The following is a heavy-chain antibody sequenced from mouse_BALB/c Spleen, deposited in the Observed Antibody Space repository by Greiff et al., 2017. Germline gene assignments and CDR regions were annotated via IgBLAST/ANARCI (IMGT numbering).Heavy chain of an antibody. CDR3: ARRGDYYGSSPGFAY. Sequence: VQLQQSGAELAKPGASVKMSCKASGYTFTSYWMHWVKQRPGQGLEWIGYINPSTGYTEYNQKFKDKATLTADKSSSTAYMQLSSLTSEDSAVYYCARRGDYYGSSPGFAYWGQGTLVTVSA. V-gene: IGHV1-7*01. CDR2: INPSTGYT. CDR1: GYTFTSYW. J-gene: IGHJ3*01. D-gene: IGHD1-1*01.